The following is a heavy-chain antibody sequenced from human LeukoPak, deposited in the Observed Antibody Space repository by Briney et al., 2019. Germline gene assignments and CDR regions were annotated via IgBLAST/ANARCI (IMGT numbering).Heavy chain of an antibody. Sequence: PSETLSLTCAVYGGSFSGYYWSWIRQPPGKGLEWIGEINHSGSTNYNPSLKSRVTISVDTSKNQFSLKLSSVTAADTAVYYCARGAGRYCSSTSCYGAAGLIDYWGQGTLVTVSS. J-gene: IGHJ4*02. V-gene: IGHV4-34*01. D-gene: IGHD2-2*01. CDR1: GGSFSGYY. CDR2: INHSGST. CDR3: ARGAGRYCSSTSCYGAAGLIDY.